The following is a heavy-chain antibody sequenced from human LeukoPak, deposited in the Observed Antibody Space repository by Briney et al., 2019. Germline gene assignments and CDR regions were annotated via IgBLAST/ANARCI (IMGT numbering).Heavy chain of an antibody. D-gene: IGHD6-6*01. CDR3: VRDRTGIAARYFDY. J-gene: IGHJ4*02. CDR1: GFTFSSYS. V-gene: IGHV3-21*01. Sequence: GGSLRLSCAASGFTFSSYSMNWVRQAPGKGLEWVSSISSSSSYIYYADPVKGRFTISRDNAKNSLYLQMNSLRAEDTAVYYCVRDRTGIAARYFDYWGQGTLVTVSS. CDR2: ISSSSSYI.